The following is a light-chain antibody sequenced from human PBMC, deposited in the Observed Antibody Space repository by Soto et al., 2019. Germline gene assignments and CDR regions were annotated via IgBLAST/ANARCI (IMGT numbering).Light chain of an antibody. CDR2: DVS. J-gene: IGLJ2*01. V-gene: IGLV2-14*01. CDR3: SAYTTSITHVV. CDR1: SSDVGGYNY. Sequence: QSALTQPASVSGSPGQSITISCTGTSSDVGGYNYVSWYQQHPGKAPKLMIYDVSNRPSGVSDRFSGSKSGNTASLTISGLQAEDEADYYCSAYTTSITHVVFGGGTKLTV.